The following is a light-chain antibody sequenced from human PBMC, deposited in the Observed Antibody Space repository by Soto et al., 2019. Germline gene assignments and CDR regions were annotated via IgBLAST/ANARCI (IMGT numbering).Light chain of an antibody. J-gene: IGKJ4*01. V-gene: IGKV3-15*01. Sequence: EIVMTQSPATLSVSPGERATLFCRASQSVRSNFLAWYQQKPGQAPSLLIYGASIRATGIPARFSGSGSGTEFTLTINRLQSEDFAVYYCQQHSAWPLTFGVGTKVEIK. CDR3: QQHSAWPLT. CDR1: QSVRSN. CDR2: GAS.